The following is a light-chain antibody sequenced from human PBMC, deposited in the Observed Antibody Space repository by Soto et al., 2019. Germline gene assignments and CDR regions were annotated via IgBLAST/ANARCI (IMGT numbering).Light chain of an antibody. CDR2: GAS. V-gene: IGKV3-20*01. CDR3: QQYGSSPGT. Sequence: EIVLTQSPGTLSLSPGERATLSCRASQTVSDNFLAWYRQKPGQAPRLLIYGASSRATGIPERFSGSGSGTDFTLTISRLEPEDFAVYYCQQYGSSPGTFGQGTTVEI. J-gene: IGKJ1*01. CDR1: QTVSDNF.